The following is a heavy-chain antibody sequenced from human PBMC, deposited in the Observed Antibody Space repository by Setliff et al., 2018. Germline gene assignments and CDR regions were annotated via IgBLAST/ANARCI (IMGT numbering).Heavy chain of an antibody. J-gene: IGHJ5*02. CDR2: IDPSGNT. CDR3: ARDPFRNYDTAPVWFDP. V-gene: IGHV4-61*09. CDR1: GGSISSGSNY. D-gene: IGHD3-22*01. Sequence: PSETLSLTCTVSGGSISSGSNYWSWIRQPAGRGLEWIGHIDPSGNTNYHPSLQGRVTMTTDTSTSTAYMELRSLRSDDTAVYYCARDPFRNYDTAPVWFDPWGQGTLVTVSS.